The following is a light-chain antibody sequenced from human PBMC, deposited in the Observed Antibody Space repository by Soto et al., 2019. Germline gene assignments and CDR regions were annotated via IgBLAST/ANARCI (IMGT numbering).Light chain of an antibody. CDR2: ETS. CDR1: QSLTNGF. V-gene: IGKV3-20*01. CDR3: QQYATSEII. Sequence: EFVLTESPGSLSLSPGERPTLSCRVSQSLTNGFIAWYQQRPGQSPRRLIYETSSRASGIPDRFSGSGSGTDFTLTISRLETEDFGVFYCQQYATSEIIFGQGTRLEI. J-gene: IGKJ5*01.